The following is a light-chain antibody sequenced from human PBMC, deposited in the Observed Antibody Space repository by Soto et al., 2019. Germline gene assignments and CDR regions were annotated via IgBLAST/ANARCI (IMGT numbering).Light chain of an antibody. Sequence: VLTQSPGTLSLSPGERATLSCRASQSVSTTSLAWYQQKPGQAPRLLIYGASSRATGIPDRFSGGGSGTDFTLTISRREPEDFAVYYCQLNGSSPPITFGQGTRLEI. J-gene: IGKJ5*01. V-gene: IGKV3-20*01. CDR1: QSVSTTS. CDR2: GAS. CDR3: QLNGSSPPIT.